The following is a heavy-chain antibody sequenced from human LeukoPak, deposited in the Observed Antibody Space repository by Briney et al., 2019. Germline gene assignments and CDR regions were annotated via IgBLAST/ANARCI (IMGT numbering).Heavy chain of an antibody. CDR2: ISGSGGST. CDR1: GFTFSSYA. Sequence: GGSLRLSCAASGFTFSSYAMSWVRQAPGKGLEWVSAISGSGGSTYYADSVKGRFTISRDNSKNTLYLQMNSLRAEDTAVYYCAKVQTYYYDSSGYATDYWGQGTLVTVSS. V-gene: IGHV3-23*01. D-gene: IGHD3-22*01. CDR3: AKVQTYYYDSSGYATDY. J-gene: IGHJ4*02.